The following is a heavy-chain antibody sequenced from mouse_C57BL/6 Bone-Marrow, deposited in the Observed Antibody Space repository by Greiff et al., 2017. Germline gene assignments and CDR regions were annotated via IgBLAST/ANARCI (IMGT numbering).Heavy chain of an antibody. J-gene: IGHJ3*01. CDR2: IWGVGST. CDR3: ASLLPQGAY. Sequence: QVQLKEPGPGLVAPSQSLSITCTVSGFSLTSYGVDWVRQSPGKGLEWLGVIWGVGSTNYNSALKSRLSISKDNSKSQVFSKMNSLQTDDTAMYYCASLLPQGAYWGQGTLVTVSA. D-gene: IGHD2-1*01. V-gene: IGHV2-6*01. CDR1: GFSLTSYG.